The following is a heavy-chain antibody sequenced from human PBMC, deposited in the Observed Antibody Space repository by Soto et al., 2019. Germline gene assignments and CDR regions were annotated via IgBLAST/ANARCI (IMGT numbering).Heavy chain of an antibody. D-gene: IGHD2-15*01. CDR2: INSDGSST. V-gene: IGHV3-74*01. CDR1: GFTFSSYW. CDR3: VRTSLVVAAAAREDY. J-gene: IGHJ4*01. Sequence: EVQLVESGGGLVQPGGSLRLSCAASGFTFSSYWMHWVRQAPGKGLVWVSRINSDGSSTSYEDSVKGRFTISRDNAKNTLYLQMNRLRAEDTAVYYCVRTSLVVAAAAREDYWGNGTLVTGSS.